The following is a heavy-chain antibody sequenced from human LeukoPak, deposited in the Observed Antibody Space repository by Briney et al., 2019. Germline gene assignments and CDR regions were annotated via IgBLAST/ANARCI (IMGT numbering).Heavy chain of an antibody. V-gene: IGHV3-33*01. J-gene: IGHJ6*02. CDR2: IWYDGSNK. D-gene: IGHD2-2*01. CDR1: GFTFSSYG. Sequence: GGSLRLSCAASGFTFSSYGMHWVRQAPGKGLEWVAVIWYDGSNKYYADSVKGRFTISRDNSKNTLYLQMNSLRAEDTAVYYCAREYCSSTSCPGAYYYYYGMDVWGQGTTVTVSS. CDR3: AREYCSSTSCPGAYYYYYGMDV.